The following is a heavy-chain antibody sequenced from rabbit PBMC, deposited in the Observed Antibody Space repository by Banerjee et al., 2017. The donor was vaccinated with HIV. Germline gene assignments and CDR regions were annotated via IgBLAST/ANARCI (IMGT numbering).Heavy chain of an antibody. D-gene: IGHD4-2*01. Sequence: YAASSGSTYYASWPKGRFTISKTSSTTVTLQMTSLTVADTATYFCARDGNLWGQGTLVTVS. V-gene: IGHV1S40*01. J-gene: IGHJ3*01. CDR3: ARDGNL. CDR2: YAASSGST.